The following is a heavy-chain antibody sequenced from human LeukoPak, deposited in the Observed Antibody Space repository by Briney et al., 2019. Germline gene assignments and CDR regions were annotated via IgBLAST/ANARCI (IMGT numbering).Heavy chain of an antibody. V-gene: IGHV3-15*07. J-gene: IGHJ4*01. D-gene: IGHD1-7*01. CDR2: IKSNTNGGTS. Sequence: GGSLRLSFVASGFTFTNAWMTWGRQAPGMGLEWGGRIKSNTNGGTSDYAAPVKGRFAISRDDSKNTLYLQMNSLKPEDTAMYYCTTHSVTVSGTHFWGQGALVTVSS. CDR1: GFTFTNAW. CDR3: TTHSVTVSGTHF.